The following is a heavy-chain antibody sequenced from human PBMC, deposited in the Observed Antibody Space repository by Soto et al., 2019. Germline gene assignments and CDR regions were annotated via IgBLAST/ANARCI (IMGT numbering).Heavy chain of an antibody. CDR1: GFTFSDYY. CDR3: ASLSESLDAFDM. V-gene: IGHV3-11*05. J-gene: IGHJ3*02. CDR2: ISRSSSYT. Sequence: QVQLVESGGGLVKPGGSLRLSCAASGFTFSDYYMSWIRQAPGKGLEWVSYISRSSSYTNYADSVKGRFTIPRDDAKNSLYLQMNSLRAEDTAVYYCASLSESLDAFDMWGQGTMVTVSS.